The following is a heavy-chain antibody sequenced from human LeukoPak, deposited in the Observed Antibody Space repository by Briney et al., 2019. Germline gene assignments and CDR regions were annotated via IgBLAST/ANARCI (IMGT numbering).Heavy chain of an antibody. V-gene: IGHV4-34*01. J-gene: IGHJ4*02. Sequence: PSETLSLTCAVYGGSFSGYYWSWIRQPPGKGLEWIGEINHSGSTNYNPSLKSRVTISVDTSKNQFSLKLSSVTAADAAVYYCARDSSSWYYFDYWGQGTLVTDSS. CDR1: GGSFSGYY. D-gene: IGHD6-13*01. CDR3: ARDSSSWYYFDY. CDR2: INHSGST.